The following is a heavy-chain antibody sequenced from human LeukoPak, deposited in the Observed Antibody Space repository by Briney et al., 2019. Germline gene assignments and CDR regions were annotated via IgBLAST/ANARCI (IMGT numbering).Heavy chain of an antibody. CDR2: IYSVGST. V-gene: IGHV3-66*02. D-gene: IGHD1-1*01. Sequence: GGSLRLSCAASGFTVSSNYMSWVRQAPGKGLEWVSVIYSVGSTYYADSVKGRFTISRDNSKNTLYLQMNSLRAEDTAVYYCARDVFGEVQFDYWGQGTLVTVSS. CDR1: GFTVSSNY. CDR3: ARDVFGEVQFDY. J-gene: IGHJ4*02.